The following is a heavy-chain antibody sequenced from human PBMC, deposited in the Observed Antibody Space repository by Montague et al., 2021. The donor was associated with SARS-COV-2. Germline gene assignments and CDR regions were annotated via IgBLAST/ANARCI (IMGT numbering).Heavy chain of an antibody. CDR3: ARHPPGYRYVYYLDV. Sequence: SETLSLTCTVSGGSISSYYWCWIRQPPGKGLEWIGYLYYSGSTNYNPSLKSRVTISVDTSKNQFSLRLNSVTAADAAVYYCARHPPGYRYVYYLDVWGKGTTVTVSS. CDR2: LYYSGST. CDR1: GGSISSYY. D-gene: IGHD5-12*01. J-gene: IGHJ6*03. V-gene: IGHV4-59*01.